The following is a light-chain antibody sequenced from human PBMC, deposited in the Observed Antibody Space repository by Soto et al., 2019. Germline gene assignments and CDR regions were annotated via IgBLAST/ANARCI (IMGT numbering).Light chain of an antibody. J-gene: IGKJ1*01. Sequence: DIVMTQSPDSLAVSLGERATINCKSSQSVLYSSNNKNCLAWYQQKPGQPPKLLISWASTRESGVPDRFSGSGSGTDFTLTISSLQAEDVAVYYCQQYYATPLTFGQGTKVEIK. V-gene: IGKV4-1*01. CDR3: QQYYATPLT. CDR2: WAS. CDR1: QSVLYSSNNKNC.